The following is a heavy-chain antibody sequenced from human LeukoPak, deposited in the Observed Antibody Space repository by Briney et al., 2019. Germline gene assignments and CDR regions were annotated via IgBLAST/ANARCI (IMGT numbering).Heavy chain of an antibody. CDR3: ARQAKVVVITVTTDYWYFDL. V-gene: IGHV4-39*01. J-gene: IGHJ2*01. D-gene: IGHD3-22*01. Sequence: SETLSLTCTVSGGSISSSSYYWGWIRQPPGKGLEWIGSIYYSGSTYYNPSLKSRVTISVDTSKNQFSLKLSSVTAADTAVYYCARQAKVVVITVTTDYWYFDLWGRGTLVTVSS. CDR1: GGSISSSSYY. CDR2: IYYSGST.